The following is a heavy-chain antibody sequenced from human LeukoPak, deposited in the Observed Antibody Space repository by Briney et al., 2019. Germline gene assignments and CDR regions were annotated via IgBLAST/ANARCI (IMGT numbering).Heavy chain of an antibody. CDR1: GGSISSYY. J-gene: IGHJ3*02. CDR2: IYYSGST. V-gene: IGHV4-59*08. D-gene: IGHD3-22*01. CDR3: ARHGYYYDSSGYPDAFDI. Sequence: SETLSLTCTVSGGSISSYYWSWIRQPPGKGLEWIGYIYYSGSTNYNPSLKSRVTISVDTSKNQFSLKLSSVTAADTAVYYCARHGYYYDSSGYPDAFDIWGQGTMVTVSS.